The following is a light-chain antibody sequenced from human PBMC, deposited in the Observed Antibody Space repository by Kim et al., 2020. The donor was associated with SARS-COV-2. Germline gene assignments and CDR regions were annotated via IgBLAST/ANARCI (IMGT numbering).Light chain of an antibody. J-gene: IGLJ2*01. CDR3: NSRDSGDNVVE. CDR1: SLRASY. Sequence: SSELTQDPAVSGARAQIISSQCQGDSLRASYASWNQQKPGQAPVLVINDKDKRSSGIPDRFPGSMTGNIASLIITGAHAEDEADYYCNSRDSGDNVVEFG. V-gene: IGLV3-19*01. CDR2: DKD.